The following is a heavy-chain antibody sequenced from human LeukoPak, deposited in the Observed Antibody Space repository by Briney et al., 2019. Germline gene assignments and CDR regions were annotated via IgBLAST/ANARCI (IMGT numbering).Heavy chain of an antibody. CDR1: GYTFTGYY. Sequence: ASVKVSCKASGYTFTGYYMHWVRQAPGQGLEWMGWINPNSGGTNYAQKFQGRVTMTRDTSISTAYMELSRLRSDDTAMYYCARVYSSNWFGFDNWGQGTLVTVSS. CDR2: INPNSGGT. V-gene: IGHV1-2*02. D-gene: IGHD6-13*01. J-gene: IGHJ4*02. CDR3: ARVYSSNWFGFDN.